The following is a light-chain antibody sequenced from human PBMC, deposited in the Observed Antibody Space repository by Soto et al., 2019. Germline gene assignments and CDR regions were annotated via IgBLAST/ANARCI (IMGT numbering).Light chain of an antibody. J-gene: IGKJ5*01. V-gene: IGKV1-39*01. CDR1: QSISRY. CDR2: AAS. Sequence: DIQMTQSPSSLSGSVGDRITITCRASQSISRYLNWYQQKPGKAPKLLIYAASSLQSGVPSRFSGSGSGTDFTLTISSLQPEDFATYYCQQSYSTPSITFGQGTRLEIK. CDR3: QQSYSTPSIT.